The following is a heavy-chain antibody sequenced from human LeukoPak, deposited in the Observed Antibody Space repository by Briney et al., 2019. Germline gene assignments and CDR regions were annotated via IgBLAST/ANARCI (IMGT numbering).Heavy chain of an antibody. D-gene: IGHD2-2*01. J-gene: IGHJ4*02. V-gene: IGHV3-23*01. CDR1: GFTSSDYT. CDR2: ISVSDDST. Sequence: PGGSLRLSCAASGFTSSDYTMNWVRQAPGKGLEWVSGISVSDDSTYYADSVKGRFTMSRDNSNNMLYLQMNSLRAEDTAVYYCAKDRYCSSTKCPYDYWGQGTVVTVSS. CDR3: AKDRYCSSTKCPYDY.